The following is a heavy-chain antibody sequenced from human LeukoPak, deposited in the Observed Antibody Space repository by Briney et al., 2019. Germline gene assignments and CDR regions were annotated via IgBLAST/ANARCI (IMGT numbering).Heavy chain of an antibody. J-gene: IGHJ5*02. V-gene: IGHV4-61*02. CDR3: ARLRGGDYSSYNWFDP. Sequence: KASETLSLTCTVSGGSISSGSYYWSWIRQPAGKGLEWIGRIYTSGSTNYNPSLKSRVTISVDTSKNQFSLKLSSVTAADTAVYYCARLRGGDYSSYNWFDPWGQGTLVTVSS. CDR2: IYTSGST. CDR1: GGSISSGSYY. D-gene: IGHD2-21*02.